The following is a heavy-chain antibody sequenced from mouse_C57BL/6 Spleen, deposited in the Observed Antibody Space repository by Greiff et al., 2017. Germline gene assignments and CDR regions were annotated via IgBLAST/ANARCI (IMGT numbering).Heavy chain of an antibody. D-gene: IGHD1-1*01. Sequence: VQLQQSGPELVKPGASVKISCKASGYSFTGYYMNWVKQSPEKSLEWIGEINPSTGGTTYNQKFKAKATLTVDKSSSTAYMQLKSLTSEDSAVYYCARSSGSSWNYAMDYWGQGTSVTVSS. CDR2: INPSTGGT. J-gene: IGHJ4*01. CDR3: ARSSGSSWNYAMDY. V-gene: IGHV1-42*01. CDR1: GYSFTGYY.